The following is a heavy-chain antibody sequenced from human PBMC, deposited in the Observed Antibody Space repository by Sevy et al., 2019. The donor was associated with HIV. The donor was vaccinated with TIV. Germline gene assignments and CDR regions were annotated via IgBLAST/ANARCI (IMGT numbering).Heavy chain of an antibody. Sequence: GGSLRLSCGASGFTFSSYAMSWVRQAPGKGLEWVSPVSDSGGATYYADSVKGRFTISRDNSKNTLFLQMSSLRAEDAATYFCARNDYYDTIGGTGHFDYWGQGTLVTVSS. CDR2: VSDSGGAT. V-gene: IGHV3-23*01. CDR1: GFTFSSYA. D-gene: IGHD3-22*01. J-gene: IGHJ4*02. CDR3: ARNDYYDTIGGTGHFDY.